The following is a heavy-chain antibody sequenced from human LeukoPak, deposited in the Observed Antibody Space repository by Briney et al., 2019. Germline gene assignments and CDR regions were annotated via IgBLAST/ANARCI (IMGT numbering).Heavy chain of an antibody. V-gene: IGHV3-7*01. CDR2: IKQDGSEK. J-gene: IGHJ4*02. Sequence: GGSLRLSCEASGFTFGSYWMSWVRQAPGKGLEWVANIKQDGSEKYYVDSVRGRFTISRDNAKNSLYLQMNSLRAEDTAVYYCARDQLRQYNYAPFGYWGQGTLVTVSS. CDR3: ARDQLRQYNYAPFGY. D-gene: IGHD5-18*01. CDR1: GFTFGSYW.